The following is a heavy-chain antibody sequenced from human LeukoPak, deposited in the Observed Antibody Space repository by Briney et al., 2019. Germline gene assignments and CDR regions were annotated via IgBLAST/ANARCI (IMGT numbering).Heavy chain of an antibody. Sequence: GGSLRLSCAASGFTFSSYAMSWVRQAPGKGLEWVSAISGSGGSTYYADSVKGRFTISRDNSKNTLYLQMNSLRAEDTAVYYCARDPELSSSHFDYWGQGTLVTVSS. CDR2: ISGSGGST. D-gene: IGHD6-6*01. CDR1: GFTFSSYA. CDR3: ARDPELSSSHFDY. J-gene: IGHJ4*02. V-gene: IGHV3-23*01.